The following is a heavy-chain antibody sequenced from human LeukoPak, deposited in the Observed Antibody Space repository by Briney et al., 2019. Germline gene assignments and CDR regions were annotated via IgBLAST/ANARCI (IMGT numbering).Heavy chain of an antibody. D-gene: IGHD3-3*01. CDR1: GFTFSSYW. J-gene: IGHJ3*02. Sequence: PGGSLRLSCAASGFTFSSYWMSWVRQAPGKGLKWVANIKQDGSEKYYVDSVKGRFTISRDNAKNSLYLQMNSLRAEDTAVYYCARDYSYDFWSGSYYDAFDIWGQGTMVTVSS. V-gene: IGHV3-7*01. CDR3: ARDYSYDFWSGSYYDAFDI. CDR2: IKQDGSEK.